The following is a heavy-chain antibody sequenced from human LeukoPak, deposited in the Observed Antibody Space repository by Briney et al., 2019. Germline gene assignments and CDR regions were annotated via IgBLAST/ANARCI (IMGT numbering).Heavy chain of an antibody. CDR2: IYTSGST. CDR1: GGSISSYY. V-gene: IGHV4-4*09. CDR3: ARLRMVLRYYYMDV. J-gene: IGHJ6*03. Sequence: SETLSLTCTVSGGSISSYYWSWIRQPPGKGLVWIGYIYTSGSTNYNPSLKSRVTISVDTSKNQFSLKLSSVTAADTAVYYCARLRMVLRYYYMDVWGKGTTVTVSS. D-gene: IGHD1-14*01.